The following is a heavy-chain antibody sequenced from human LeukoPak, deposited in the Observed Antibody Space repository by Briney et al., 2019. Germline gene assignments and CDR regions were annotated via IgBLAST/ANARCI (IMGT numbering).Heavy chain of an antibody. CDR3: ARERPKGRGCFNN. CDR1: GGSLSSYY. J-gene: IGHJ4*01. Sequence: SETLSLTCSVYGGSLSSYYWSWIRQSPGKGLEWFGEISHRGRTNYNPSLKSRVTISVDTSKNQFSLKLNSMTAADTAVYYCARERPKGRGCFNNWGQETWSPSPQ. D-gene: IGHD3-10*01. CDR2: ISHRGRT. V-gene: IGHV4-34*01.